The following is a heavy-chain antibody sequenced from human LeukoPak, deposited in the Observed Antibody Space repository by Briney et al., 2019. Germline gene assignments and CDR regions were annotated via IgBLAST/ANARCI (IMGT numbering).Heavy chain of an antibody. CDR1: GFTFSSYG. D-gene: IGHD6-25*01. CDR3: AKTSSGRGAFDY. CDR2: ISYDGSNK. Sequence: QPGRSLILSCAASGFTFSSYGMHWVRQAPGKGLEWVAVISYDGSNKYYADSVKGRFTISRDNSKNTLYLQMNSLRAEDTAVYYCAKTSSGRGAFDYWGQGTLVTVSS. J-gene: IGHJ4*02. V-gene: IGHV3-30*18.